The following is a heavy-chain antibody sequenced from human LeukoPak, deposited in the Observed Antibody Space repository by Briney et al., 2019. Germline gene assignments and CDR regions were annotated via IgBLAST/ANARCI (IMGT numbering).Heavy chain of an antibody. V-gene: IGHV3-48*01. D-gene: IGHD6-19*01. Sequence: GGSLRLSCAASGFTFSSYSMNWVRQAPGKGLEWVSYISSSSSTIYYADSVKGRFTISRDNAKNSLYLQMNSLRAEDTAVYYCAREGPNSSGWYAPSFSGYYMDVWGKGTTVTISS. J-gene: IGHJ6*03. CDR3: AREGPNSSGWYAPSFSGYYMDV. CDR1: GFTFSSYS. CDR2: ISSSSSTI.